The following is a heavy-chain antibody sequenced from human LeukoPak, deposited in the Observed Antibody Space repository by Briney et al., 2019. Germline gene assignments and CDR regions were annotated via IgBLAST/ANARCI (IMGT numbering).Heavy chain of an antibody. D-gene: IGHD3-10*01. J-gene: IGHJ5*02. CDR3: AGQVTMVRGVIISNWFDP. CDR1: GYSFTTYW. V-gene: IGHV5-51*01. CDR2: IYPGDSDT. Sequence: GESLKISCKGSGYSFTTYWIGWVRQMPGKGLEWMGIIYPGDSDTRYSPSFQGQVTISADKSISTAYLQWSSLKASDTAMYYCAGQVTMVRGVIISNWFDPWGQGTLVTVSS.